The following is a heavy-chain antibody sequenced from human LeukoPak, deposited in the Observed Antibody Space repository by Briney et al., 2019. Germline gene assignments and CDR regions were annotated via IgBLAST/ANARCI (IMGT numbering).Heavy chain of an antibody. V-gene: IGHV3-30*18. J-gene: IGHJ6*02. CDR1: GFTFSSYW. Sequence: GGSLRLSCAASGFTFSSYWMHWVRQAPGKGLEWVSFISYDGGNKHYADSVKGRFTISRDNSKNTLYLQMNSLRGDDTGMYFCAKDSSSSNYYYGLDVWGQGTTVTVSS. D-gene: IGHD6-13*01. CDR3: AKDSSSSNYYYGLDV. CDR2: ISYDGGNK.